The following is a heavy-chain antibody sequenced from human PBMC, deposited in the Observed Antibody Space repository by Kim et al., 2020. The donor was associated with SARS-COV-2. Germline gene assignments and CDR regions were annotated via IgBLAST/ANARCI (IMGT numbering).Heavy chain of an antibody. CDR1: GFTFSSYA. J-gene: IGHJ6*02. CDR2: ISYDGSNK. Sequence: GGSLRLSCAASGFTFSSYAMHWVRQAPGKGLEWVAVISYDGSNKYYADSVKGRFTISRDNSKNTLYLQMNSLRAEDTAVYYCARDGDYDSSGLGYYYGMDVWGQGTTVTVSS. V-gene: IGHV3-30-3*01. CDR3: ARDGDYDSSGLGYYYGMDV. D-gene: IGHD3-22*01.